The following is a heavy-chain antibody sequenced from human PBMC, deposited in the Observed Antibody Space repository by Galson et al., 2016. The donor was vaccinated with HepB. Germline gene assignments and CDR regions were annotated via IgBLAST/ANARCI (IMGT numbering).Heavy chain of an antibody. D-gene: IGHD5-12*01. Sequence: SVKVSCKASGYTFNAFYIHWVRQAPGQGLDWMGIINPSGGGTWYTQRFQGRVTVTKDTSTSTVYMEVSSLRSDDTAVYYCARYTGDDRGDYWGQGTLVTVSS. CDR3: ARYTGDDRGDY. J-gene: IGHJ4*02. CDR1: GYTFNAFY. CDR2: INPSGGGT. V-gene: IGHV1-46*02.